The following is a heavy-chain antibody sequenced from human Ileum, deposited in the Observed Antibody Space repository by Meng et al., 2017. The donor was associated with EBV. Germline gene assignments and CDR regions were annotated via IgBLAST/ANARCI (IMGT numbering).Heavy chain of an antibody. V-gene: IGHV4-39*01. CDR1: GGPINSSSDY. Sequence: QVRRRDPGPRLVKPSETLSNLCTVSGGPINSSSDYWGGIRQPPGKALEWSGSIYYSGRTYYNPSLKSRVTISVDTSKNQFSLKLSSVTAADTAVYYCARPIAAAGWFDPWGQGTLVTVSS. D-gene: IGHD6-13*01. CDR2: IYYSGRT. CDR3: ARPIAAAGWFDP. J-gene: IGHJ5*02.